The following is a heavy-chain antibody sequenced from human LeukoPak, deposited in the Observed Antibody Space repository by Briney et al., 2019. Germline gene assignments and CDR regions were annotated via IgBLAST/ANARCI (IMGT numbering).Heavy chain of an antibody. J-gene: IGHJ5*02. CDR1: GYTFTSYG. V-gene: IGHV1-69*13. CDR2: IIPIFGTA. D-gene: IGHD6-13*01. Sequence: SVKVSCKASGYTFTSYGISWVRQAPGQGLEWMGGIIPIFGTANYAQKFQGRVTITADESTSTAYMELSSLRSEDTAVYYCARGKEQQLVHENWFDPWGQGTLVTVSS. CDR3: ARGKEQQLVHENWFDP.